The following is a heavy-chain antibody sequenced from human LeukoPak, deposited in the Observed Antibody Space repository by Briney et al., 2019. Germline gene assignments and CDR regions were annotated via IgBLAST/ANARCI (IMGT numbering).Heavy chain of an antibody. D-gene: IGHD5-24*01. Sequence: PGGSLRLSCAASGFTFSNYAMHWVRQAPGKGLEWVAVISFDGGNKYYADSVKGRFTISRDNSKNTLYLQMNSLRAEDTAVYYCARSRDGYDSHFDYWGQGTLVTVSS. CDR2: ISFDGGNK. J-gene: IGHJ4*02. V-gene: IGHV3-30-3*01. CDR1: GFTFSNYA. CDR3: ARSRDGYDSHFDY.